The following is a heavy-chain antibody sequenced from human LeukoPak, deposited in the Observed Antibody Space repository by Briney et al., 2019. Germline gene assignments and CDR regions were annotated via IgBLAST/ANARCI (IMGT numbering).Heavy chain of an antibody. J-gene: IGHJ4*02. D-gene: IGHD3-22*01. CDR1: GFTFSSYS. CDR2: ISSSSRSI. Sequence: PGGSLRLSCAASGFTFSSYSMNWVRQAPGKGLEWVSYISSSSRSIYYADSVKGRFTISRDNAKHSLYLQMNSLRDEDTAVYYCARTRDSSAYYTLGYWGQGTLVTVSS. V-gene: IGHV3-48*02. CDR3: ARTRDSSAYYTLGY.